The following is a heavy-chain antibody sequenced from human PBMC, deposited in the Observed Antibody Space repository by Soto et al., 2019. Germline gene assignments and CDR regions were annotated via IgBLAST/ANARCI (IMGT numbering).Heavy chain of an antibody. Sequence: QVQMVESGGGVVQPGTSLRLSCATSGFTFSTSGMHWVRQAPGKGLEWVAMISHDGSVTYYTDSVQGRFTISRDTPKNKLYLQMNSRRDEDTAIYYCAKDWGSSGWYNWFDPWGQGTRVTVS. CDR2: ISHDGSVT. D-gene: IGHD6-13*01. CDR1: GFTFSTSG. J-gene: IGHJ5*02. V-gene: IGHV3-30*18. CDR3: AKDWGSSGWYNWFDP.